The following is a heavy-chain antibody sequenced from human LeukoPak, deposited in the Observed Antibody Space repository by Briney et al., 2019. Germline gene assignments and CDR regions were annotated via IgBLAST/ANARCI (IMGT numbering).Heavy chain of an antibody. CDR1: GFTFSSYE. CDR3: ARVEIVVVPAAISYYYYYYMDV. Sequence: PGGSLRLSCAVSGFTFSSYEMNWVRQAPGKGLEWVSYISSSGSTIYYADSVKGRFTISRDNAKNSLYLQMNSLRAEDTAVYYCARVEIVVVPAAISYYYYYYMDVWGKGTTVTVS. CDR2: ISSSGSTI. J-gene: IGHJ6*03. V-gene: IGHV3-48*03. D-gene: IGHD2-2*03.